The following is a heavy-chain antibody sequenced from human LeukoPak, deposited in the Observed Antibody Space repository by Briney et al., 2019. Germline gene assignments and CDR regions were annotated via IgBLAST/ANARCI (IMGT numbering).Heavy chain of an antibody. V-gene: IGHV4-31*02. CDR1: GGSIISSGGYY. CDR3: ASRLGAAAMHWSFDL. CDR2: IYYSGHT. D-gene: IGHD6-13*01. J-gene: IGHJ2*01. Sequence: PSQSLSLTCTVSGGSIISSGGYYWSWIRQHPGKGLEGIGYIYYSGHTYYNPYLKSRVTISVDTSKNQFSLMLSSVTAADTAVYYCASRLGAAAMHWSFDLWGRGPLVTVSS.